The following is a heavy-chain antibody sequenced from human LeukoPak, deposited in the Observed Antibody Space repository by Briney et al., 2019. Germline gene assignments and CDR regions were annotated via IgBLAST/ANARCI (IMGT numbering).Heavy chain of an antibody. Sequence: GGSLRLSCAASGFTVSSNYMSWVRQAPGKGLEWVSVIYSGGSTYYADSVKGRFTISRDNSKNTLYLQMNSLRAEDTAVYYCAREGPHITMVRGVPNDYWGQGTLVTVSS. D-gene: IGHD3-10*01. CDR2: IYSGGST. CDR1: GFTVSSNY. J-gene: IGHJ4*02. CDR3: AREGPHITMVRGVPNDY. V-gene: IGHV3-66*01.